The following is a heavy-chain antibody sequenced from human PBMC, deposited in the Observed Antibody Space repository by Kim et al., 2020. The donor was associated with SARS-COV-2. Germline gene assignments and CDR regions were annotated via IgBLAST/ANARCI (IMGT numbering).Heavy chain of an antibody. V-gene: IGHV3-30*04. D-gene: IGHD6-13*01. CDR2: ISYDGSNK. J-gene: IGHJ4*02. CDR3: ARYLAAAGTLDY. CDR1: GFTFSSYA. Sequence: GGSLRLSCAASGFTFSSYAMHWVRQAPGKGLEWVAVISYDGSNKYYADSVKGRFTISRDNSKNTLYLQMNSLRAEDTAVYYCARYLAAAGTLDYWGQGTLVTVSS.